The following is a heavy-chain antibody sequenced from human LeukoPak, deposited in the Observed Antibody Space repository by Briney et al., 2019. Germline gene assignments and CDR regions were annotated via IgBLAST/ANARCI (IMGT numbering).Heavy chain of an antibody. J-gene: IGHJ3*02. CDR2: IYYSGST. CDR3: ARASLSAFDI. CDR1: GGSISSSSYY. V-gene: IGHV4-39*07. D-gene: IGHD2-15*01. Sequence: PSETLSLTRTVSGGSISSSSYYWGWIRQPPGKGLEWIGSIYYSGSTYYNPSLKSRVTISVDTSKNQFSLKLSSVTAADTAVYYCARASLSAFDIWGQGTMITVSS.